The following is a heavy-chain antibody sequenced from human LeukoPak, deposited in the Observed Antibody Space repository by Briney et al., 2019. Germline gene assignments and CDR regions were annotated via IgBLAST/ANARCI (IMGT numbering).Heavy chain of an antibody. D-gene: IGHD3-3*01. J-gene: IGHJ4*02. V-gene: IGHV3-30*04. CDR1: GFTLSSYA. Sequence: PGGSLRLSCAASGFTLSSYAMHWVRQAPGKGLEWVAVISYAGSNKYYADSVKGRFTISRDNSKNTLYLQMNSLRAEDTAVYYCARDKGTIFGVITYYFHYWGQGTLVTVSS. CDR2: ISYAGSNK. CDR3: ARDKGTIFGVITYYFHY.